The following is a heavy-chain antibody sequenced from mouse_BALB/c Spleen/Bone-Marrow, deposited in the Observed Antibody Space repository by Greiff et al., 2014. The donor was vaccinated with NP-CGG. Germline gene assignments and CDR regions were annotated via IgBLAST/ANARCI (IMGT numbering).Heavy chain of an antibody. Sequence: EVQLQQSGPGLAKPSQSLSLTCSVTGYSITSGYYWNWIRQFPGNKLEWMGYISYDGSNNYNPSLKNRISITRDTSKNQFFLKLNSVTTEDTAAYYCARDRVFAYWGQGTLVTVSA. V-gene: IGHV3-6*02. CDR3: ARDRVFAY. CDR2: ISYDGSN. D-gene: IGHD3-1*01. J-gene: IGHJ3*01. CDR1: GYSITSGYY.